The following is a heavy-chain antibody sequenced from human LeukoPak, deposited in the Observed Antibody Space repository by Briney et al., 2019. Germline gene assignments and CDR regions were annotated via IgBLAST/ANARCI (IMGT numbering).Heavy chain of an antibody. V-gene: IGHV5-51*01. CDR3: TRRHTPGSPVDAFDL. J-gene: IGHJ3*01. CDR2: IYPGDSDT. D-gene: IGHD2-15*01. Sequence: GESLKISCKGSGYSFTSYWIGWVRQMPGKGLEWMGIIYPGDSDTRYSPSFQGQVTISVDKSISTAYLHWSSLKASDTAIYYCTRRHTPGSPVDAFDLWGQGTMVAVSS. CDR1: GYSFTSYW.